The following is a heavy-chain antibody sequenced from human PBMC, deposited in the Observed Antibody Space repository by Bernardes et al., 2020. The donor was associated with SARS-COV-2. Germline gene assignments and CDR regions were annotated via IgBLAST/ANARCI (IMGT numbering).Heavy chain of an antibody. CDR2: VSGSGEKT. D-gene: IGHD6-13*01. V-gene: IGHV3-23*01. CDR1: GFTFKNFA. CDR3: ARVGSSSWYFDY. Sequence: GGSLRLSCAASGFTFKNFALTWVRQAPGKGLEWVSSVSGSGEKTYYADSVKGRVTISRDNSKNTLYLQMNSLRAEDTAVYYCARVGSSSWYFDYWGQGTLVTVSS. J-gene: IGHJ4*02.